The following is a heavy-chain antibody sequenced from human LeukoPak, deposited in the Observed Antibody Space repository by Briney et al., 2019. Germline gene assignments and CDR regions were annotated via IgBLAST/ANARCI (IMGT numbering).Heavy chain of an antibody. D-gene: IGHD4-17*01. Sequence: SETLSLTCTVSGGSISSSSYYWGWIRQPPGKGLEWIGSIYYSGSTYYNPSLKSRVTISVDTSKNQFPLKLSSVTAADTAVYYCAREWGGDQGLSWFDPWGQGTLVTVSS. CDR2: IYYSGST. CDR3: AREWGGDQGLSWFDP. CDR1: GGSISSSSYY. V-gene: IGHV4-39*06. J-gene: IGHJ5*02.